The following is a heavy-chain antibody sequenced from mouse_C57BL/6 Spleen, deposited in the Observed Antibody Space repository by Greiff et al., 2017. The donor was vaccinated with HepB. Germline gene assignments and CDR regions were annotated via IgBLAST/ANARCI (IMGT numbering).Heavy chain of an antibody. CDR1: GYTFTDYY. V-gene: IGHV1-26*01. Sequence: VQLQQSGPELVKPGASVKISCKASGYTFTDYYMNWVKQSHGKSLEWIGDINPNNGGTSYNQKFKGKATFTLDKSSSTAYMELRSLTSEDSAVYYCASQGYYYGSLFDYWGQGTTLTVSS. CDR3: ASQGYYYGSLFDY. J-gene: IGHJ2*01. D-gene: IGHD1-1*01. CDR2: INPNNGGT.